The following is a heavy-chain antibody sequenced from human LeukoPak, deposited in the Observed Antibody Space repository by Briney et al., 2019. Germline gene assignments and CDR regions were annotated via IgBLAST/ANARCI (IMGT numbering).Heavy chain of an antibody. J-gene: IGHJ6*03. CDR3: ARGPKYCSGGSCYGMGYYYYMDV. Sequence: SETLSLTCSVSGDSITYFYWSWIRQPAGKGLEWIGRIYTSGSTNYNPSLKSRVTMSVDTSKNQFSLKLSSVTAADTAVYYCARGPKYCSGGSCYGMGYYYYMDVWGKGTTVTISS. D-gene: IGHD2-15*01. CDR2: IYTSGST. CDR1: GDSITYFY. V-gene: IGHV4-4*07.